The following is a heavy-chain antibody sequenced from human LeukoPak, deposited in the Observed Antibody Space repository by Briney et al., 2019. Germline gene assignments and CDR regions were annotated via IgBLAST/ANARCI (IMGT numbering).Heavy chain of an antibody. Sequence: ASVKVSCKASGYIFADYYIHWVRQAPGQGLEWMGWIKPNSGGTRSAQKFQGRVTMTRDTSISTAYMELSRLRSDDTAVYYCARGEADIVVVVAAIKGDWFDPWGQGTLVTVSS. CDR1: GYIFADYY. D-gene: IGHD2-15*01. V-gene: IGHV1-2*02. CDR2: IKPNSGGT. J-gene: IGHJ5*02. CDR3: ARGEADIVVVVAAIKGDWFDP.